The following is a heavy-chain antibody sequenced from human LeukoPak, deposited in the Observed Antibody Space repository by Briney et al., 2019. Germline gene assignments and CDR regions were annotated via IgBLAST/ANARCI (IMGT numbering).Heavy chain of an antibody. CDR3: AKDIGSYYDY. CDR1: GFTFSSNG. Sequence: EGSLRLSCVASGFTFSSNGMHWVRQAPGKGLEWVTFIQYDGSKKYYADSVKGRFTISRDNSKNTLYLEMNSLRAEDTAVYYCAKDIGSYYDYWGQGTLVTVSS. D-gene: IGHD3-10*01. J-gene: IGHJ4*02. V-gene: IGHV3-30*02. CDR2: IQYDGSKK.